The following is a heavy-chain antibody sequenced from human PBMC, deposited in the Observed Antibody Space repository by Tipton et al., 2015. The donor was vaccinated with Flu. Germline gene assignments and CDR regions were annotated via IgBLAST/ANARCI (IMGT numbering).Heavy chain of an antibody. CDR2: IYYSGST. D-gene: IGHD2-2*01. V-gene: IGHV4-59*01. J-gene: IGHJ3*02. Sequence: LRLSCTVSGGSISSYYWSWIRQPPGKGLEWIGYIYYSGSTNYNPSLKSRVTISVDTSKNQFSLKLSSVTAADTAVYYCARVIVVVPAAIHDAFDIWGQGTMVTVSS. CDR1: GGSISSYY. CDR3: ARVIVVVPAAIHDAFDI.